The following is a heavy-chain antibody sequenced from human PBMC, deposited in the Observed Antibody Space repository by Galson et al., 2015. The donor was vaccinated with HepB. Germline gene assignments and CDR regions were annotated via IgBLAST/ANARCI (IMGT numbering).Heavy chain of an antibody. V-gene: IGHV1-18*04. D-gene: IGHD3-10*01. J-gene: IGHJ4*02. CDR2: ISAHNGNT. Sequence: SVKASCKASGYTFTRYGLSWVRQAPGQGLEWMGWISAHNGNTNYAQKVQGRVTMTTDTSTSTAYMELRSLRSDDTAVYYCARDQGSEVWFGELSPDYWGQGTLVTVSS. CDR1: GYTFTRYG. CDR3: ARDQGSEVWFGELSPDY.